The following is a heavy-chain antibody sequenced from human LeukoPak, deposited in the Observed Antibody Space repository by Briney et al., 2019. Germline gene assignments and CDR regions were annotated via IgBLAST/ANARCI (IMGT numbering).Heavy chain of an antibody. Sequence: SQTLSLTCATSGDSVSSNSAAWIWIRQSPSRGLEWLGRTYYRSKWYNDYAVSVKSRITITPDTSKSQFALHLNSVTPEDTAVYYCAREAEVGTTWSWFDPWGQGTLVTVSS. D-gene: IGHD1-26*01. CDR3: AREAEVGTTWSWFDP. CDR1: GDSVSSNSAA. CDR2: TYYRSKWYN. J-gene: IGHJ5*02. V-gene: IGHV6-1*01.